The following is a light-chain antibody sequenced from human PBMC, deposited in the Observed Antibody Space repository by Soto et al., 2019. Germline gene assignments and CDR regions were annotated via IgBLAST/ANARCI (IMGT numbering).Light chain of an antibody. CDR2: STS. V-gene: IGKV3-15*01. J-gene: IGKJ5*01. CDR1: QSVSSK. Sequence: EIVMTQSPATVSVSPGERATLSCRASQSVSSKLAWYQQKPGQAPRLLIYSTSTRATGIPARFSGSGSGTEFTLNISSLQSEDFAVYYCQQYNNWPITFGQGTRLEIK. CDR3: QQYNNWPIT.